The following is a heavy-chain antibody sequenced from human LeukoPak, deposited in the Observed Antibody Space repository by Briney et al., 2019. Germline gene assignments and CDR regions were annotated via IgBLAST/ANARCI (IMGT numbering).Heavy chain of an antibody. D-gene: IGHD2-2*01. J-gene: IGHJ6*02. V-gene: IGHV4-39*07. CDR3: ARGRGRVVVPAARPNPYYYGMDV. CDR1: GGSISSSSYY. CDR2: IYYSGST. Sequence: PSETLSLTCTVSGGSISSSSYYWGWIRQPPGKGLEWIGSIYYSGSTYYNPSLKSRVTISVDTSKNQFSLKLSSVTAADTAVYYCARGRGRVVVPAARPNPYYYGMDVWGQGTTVTVSS.